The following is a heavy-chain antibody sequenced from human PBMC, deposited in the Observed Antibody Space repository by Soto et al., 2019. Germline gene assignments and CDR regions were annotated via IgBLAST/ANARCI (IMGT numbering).Heavy chain of an antibody. CDR3: ARDHVVRGNYYNY. V-gene: IGHV1-18*01. D-gene: IGHD1-26*01. Sequence: GASVKVSCKASGYHFTHYGISWVRQAPGQGLEWMGWINTHNGNTNYAQNLQGRVIMTADTSTSTAYMELRSLRSDDTAVYYCARDHVVRGNYYNYWGQGTLVTVSS. J-gene: IGHJ4*02. CDR2: INTHNGNT. CDR1: GYHFTHYG.